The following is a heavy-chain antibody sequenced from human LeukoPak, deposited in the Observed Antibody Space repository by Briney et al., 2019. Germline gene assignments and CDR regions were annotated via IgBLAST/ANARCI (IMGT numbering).Heavy chain of an antibody. V-gene: IGHV5-51*01. J-gene: IGHJ4*02. CDR2: IYPGDSDT. CDR3: ARQKKTMVRGVIQSRFDY. CDR1: GYSFTSYW. D-gene: IGHD3-10*01. Sequence: GESLKISCKGSGYSFTSYWIGWVRQMPGKGLEWMGIIYPGDSDTRYSPSFQGQVTISADKSISTAYLQWSSLKASDTAMYYCARQKKTMVRGVIQSRFDYWGQGTLVTVSS.